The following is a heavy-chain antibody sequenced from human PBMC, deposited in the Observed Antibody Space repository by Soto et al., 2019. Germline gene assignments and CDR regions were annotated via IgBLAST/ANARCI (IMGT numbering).Heavy chain of an antibody. D-gene: IGHD3-10*01. V-gene: IGHV4-4*07. Sequence: NPSETLSLTCTVSGGSISSYYWSWIRQSAGKGLEWIGRIYNGGNTQYNPSLKSRVTMSADTSKNQFSLRLNSVTAADTAVYYCARDGSDSYGLDVWGQGTTVTVSS. CDR2: IYNGGNT. CDR1: GGSISSYY. CDR3: ARDGSDSYGLDV. J-gene: IGHJ6*02.